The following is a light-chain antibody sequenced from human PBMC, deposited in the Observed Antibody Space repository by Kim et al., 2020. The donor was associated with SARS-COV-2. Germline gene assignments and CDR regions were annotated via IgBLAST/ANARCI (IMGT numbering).Light chain of an antibody. CDR2: DIS. V-gene: IGKV3-20*01. CDR1: QSVTSTY. CDR3: QQYGSSPLT. Sequence: EIVLTQSPGTLSLSPGERATLFCRASQSVTSTYLAWYQQKPGQSPRLLIYDISTRASGIPDRFSDSGSGTDFTLTINRLEPGDFAVYYCQQYGSSPLTSGGGTKLEIK. J-gene: IGKJ4*01.